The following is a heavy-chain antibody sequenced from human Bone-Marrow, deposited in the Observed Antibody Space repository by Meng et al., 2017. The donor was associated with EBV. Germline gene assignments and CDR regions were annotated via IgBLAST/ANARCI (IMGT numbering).Heavy chain of an antibody. J-gene: IGHJ4*02. V-gene: IGHV4-34*01. Sequence: QVQLQQWGAGLFQPSETPSLTCAVYGGSFSGYYGSWIRQPPGKGLEWIGEINHSGSTNYNPSLKSRVTISVDTSKNQFSLKLSSVTAADTAVYYCARGSGWYSGYWGQGTLVTVSS. CDR1: GGSFSGYY. CDR2: INHSGST. CDR3: ARGSGWYSGY. D-gene: IGHD6-19*01.